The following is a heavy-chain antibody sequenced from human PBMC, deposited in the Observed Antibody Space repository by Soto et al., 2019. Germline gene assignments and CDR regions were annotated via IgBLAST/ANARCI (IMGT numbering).Heavy chain of an antibody. Sequence: GSLRLSCAASGFTLSRHTMNWVRQAPGKGLEWVSFIGSRTSDIYYADSVKGRFTISRDNAKNSLYLDLTRLRAEDTAVYFCVRDYYDTRGYPNTFDMWGQGTMVTLS. CDR3: VRDYYDTRGYPNTFDM. CDR2: IGSRTSDI. CDR1: GFTLSRHT. V-gene: IGHV3-21*01. D-gene: IGHD3-16*01. J-gene: IGHJ3*02.